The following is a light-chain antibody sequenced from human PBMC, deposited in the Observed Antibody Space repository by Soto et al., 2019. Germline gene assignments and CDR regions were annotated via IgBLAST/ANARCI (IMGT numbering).Light chain of an antibody. CDR3: QHGYVAPYN. CDR2: DAY. J-gene: IGKJ2*01. V-gene: IGKV3-11*01. Sequence: EVVLTQSPVTLSLSPGERATLSCRASQSFRGLLAWYQQKPGQAPRLLIYDAYNRATGIPPRFSGSGSGTDFTLTISSLEPEDFATYYCQHGYVAPYNFGQGTKV. CDR1: QSFRGL.